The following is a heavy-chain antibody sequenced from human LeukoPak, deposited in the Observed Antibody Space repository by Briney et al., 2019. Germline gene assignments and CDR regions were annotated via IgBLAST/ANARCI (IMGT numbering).Heavy chain of an antibody. V-gene: IGHV3-48*04. CDR1: GFSLKTYG. CDR3: ARETSTAKYYFDY. J-gene: IGHJ4*02. CDR2: ISSSGGAI. Sequence: GGSLRLSCAVSGFSLKTYGMNWVRQAPGKGLEWIAQISSSGGAIYYADSVKGRFTISRDNAENSLYLQMNSLGAEDTAVYYCARETSTAKYYFDYWGRGTLVTVS. D-gene: IGHD4-11*01.